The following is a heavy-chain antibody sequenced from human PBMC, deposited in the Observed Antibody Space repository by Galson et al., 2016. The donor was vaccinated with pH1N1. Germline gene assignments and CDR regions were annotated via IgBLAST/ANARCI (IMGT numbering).Heavy chain of an antibody. V-gene: IGHV1-3*04. Sequence: SVKVSCKASGYTFIDYPMHWVRQAPGQGLEWMSWIHTGTGDTRYSPRFQGRVTLTRDTSATTTYLELRGLGLQDTAVFYCATNAFDYWGQGTLVTVSP. CDR2: IHTGTGDT. J-gene: IGHJ4*02. CDR1: GYTFIDYP. CDR3: ATNAFDY.